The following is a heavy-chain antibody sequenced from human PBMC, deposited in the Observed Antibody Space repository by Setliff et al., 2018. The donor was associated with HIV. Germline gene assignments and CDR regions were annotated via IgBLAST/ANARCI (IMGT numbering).Heavy chain of an antibody. V-gene: IGHV1-69*13. D-gene: IGHD2-15*01. Sequence: ASVKVSCKASGNTLRNNVINWVRQAPGQGLEWVGGIIPPVGAAVYAQNFQGRVTITADESTSTAYMELRTLRSEDTAIYYCASPNVGCSGGTCYSGSALDYWGQGSPVTVSS. CDR1: GNTLRNNV. J-gene: IGHJ4*02. CDR2: IIPPVGAA. CDR3: ASPNVGCSGGTCYSGSALDY.